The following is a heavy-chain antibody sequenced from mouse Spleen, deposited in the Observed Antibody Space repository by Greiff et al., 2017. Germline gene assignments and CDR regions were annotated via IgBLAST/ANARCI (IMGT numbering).Heavy chain of an antibody. Sequence: EVKLVESGGGLVKLGGSLKLSCAASGFTFSSYAMSWVRQTPEKRLEWVATISSGGGNTYYPDSVKGRFTISRDNAKNTLYLQMSSLKSEDTAMYYCARHRGISGSSYAFDYWGQGTTLTVSS. CDR2: ISSGGGNT. D-gene: IGHD1-1*01. CDR1: GFTFSSYA. CDR3: ARHRGISGSSYAFDY. J-gene: IGHJ2*01. V-gene: IGHV5-9*04.